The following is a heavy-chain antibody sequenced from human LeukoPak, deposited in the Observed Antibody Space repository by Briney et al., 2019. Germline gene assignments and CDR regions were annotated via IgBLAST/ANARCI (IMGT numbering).Heavy chain of an antibody. CDR3: ARDSAGWFDP. CDR1: GYSISSGYY. CDR2: IYTSGST. Sequence: SETLSLTCTVSGYSISSGYYWRWIRQPAGKGLEWIGRIYTSGSTNYNPSLKSRVTISVDTSKNLSSVIAADTAVYYCARDSAGWFDPWGQGTLVTVSS. V-gene: IGHV4-61*02. J-gene: IGHJ5*02. D-gene: IGHD3-10*01.